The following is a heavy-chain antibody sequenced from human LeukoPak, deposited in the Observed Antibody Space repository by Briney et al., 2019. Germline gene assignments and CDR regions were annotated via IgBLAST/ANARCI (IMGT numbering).Heavy chain of an antibody. CDR3: SYLMRFGELLHDY. Sequence: SETLSLTCTVSGGSISSYYWSWIRQPPGKGLEWIGYIYYSGSTNYNPSLKSRVTISVDTSKNQFSLKLSSVTAADTAVYYCSYLMRFGELLHDYWGQGTLVTVSS. J-gene: IGHJ4*02. D-gene: IGHD3-10*01. CDR1: GGSISSYY. V-gene: IGHV4-59*01. CDR2: IYYSGST.